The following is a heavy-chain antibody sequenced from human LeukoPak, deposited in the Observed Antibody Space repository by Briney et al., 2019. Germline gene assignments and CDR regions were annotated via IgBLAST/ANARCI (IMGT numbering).Heavy chain of an antibody. J-gene: IGHJ4*02. CDR3: ARDDSDIVASDH. V-gene: IGHV1-69*05. CDR2: IIPKFGTA. CDR1: GYTFNNYG. Sequence: GASVRVSCTASGYTFNNYGFSWVRQAPGQGLEWMGGIIPKFGTAHYAQKFQGRVTLTTDESTSTAYIEMSSLRSDDTAVYYCARDDSDIVASDHWGQGTRVTVSS. D-gene: IGHD2-21*01.